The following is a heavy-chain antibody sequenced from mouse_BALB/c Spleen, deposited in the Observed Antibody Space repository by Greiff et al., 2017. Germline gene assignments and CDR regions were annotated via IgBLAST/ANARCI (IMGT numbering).Heavy chain of an antibody. CDR1: GFTFSSYG. V-gene: IGHV5-6-3*01. Sequence: EVQLVESGGGLVQPGGSLKLSCAASGFTFSSYGMSWVRQTPDKRLELVATINSNGGSTYYPDSVKGRFTISRDNAKNTLYLQMSSLKSEDTAMYYCARDRDYDCWGQGTTLTVSS. J-gene: IGHJ2*01. D-gene: IGHD2-4*01. CDR3: ARDRDYDC. CDR2: INSNGGST.